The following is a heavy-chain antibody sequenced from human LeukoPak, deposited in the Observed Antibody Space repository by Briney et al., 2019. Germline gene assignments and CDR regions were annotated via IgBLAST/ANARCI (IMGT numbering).Heavy chain of an antibody. CDR1: GFLLNTYA. Sequence: GGSLRLSCAASGFLLNTYAMHWVRQAPGKGLEWVSAISGSGGSTYYADSVRGRFTISRDNSKNTLYLQMNSLRAEDTAVYYCAKAHDFWSGYYDYWGQGTLVTVSS. V-gene: IGHV3-23*01. CDR3: AKAHDFWSGYYDY. D-gene: IGHD3-3*01. CDR2: ISGSGGST. J-gene: IGHJ4*02.